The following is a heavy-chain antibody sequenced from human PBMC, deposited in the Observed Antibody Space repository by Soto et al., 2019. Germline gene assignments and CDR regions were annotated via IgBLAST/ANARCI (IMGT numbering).Heavy chain of an antibody. Sequence: SETLSLTCTVSGGSISSYYWSWMRQPPGKGLEWIGDIYYSGSTNYNPSLKSRVTISVDTSKNQFSLKLSSVTAADTAVYYCARDWWYSSSSSMRDHGMDVWGQGTTVTVSS. J-gene: IGHJ6*02. CDR3: ARDWWYSSSSSMRDHGMDV. D-gene: IGHD6-13*01. CDR1: GGSISSYY. CDR2: IYYSGST. V-gene: IGHV4-59*01.